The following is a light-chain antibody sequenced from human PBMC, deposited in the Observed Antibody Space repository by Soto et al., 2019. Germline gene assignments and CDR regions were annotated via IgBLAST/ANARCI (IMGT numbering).Light chain of an antibody. CDR1: QSISDT. J-gene: IGKJ1*01. CDR2: GAS. Sequence: EIVMTQSPATLSVSPGGIATLSCRASQSISDTLAWYQPKPGQAPRLLIHGASTRATGFPARFSGSGSGTDLTLTISRLQYEEFAVYYCQQYNNWPWTFGQGTKVEIK. V-gene: IGKV3-15*01. CDR3: QQYNNWPWT.